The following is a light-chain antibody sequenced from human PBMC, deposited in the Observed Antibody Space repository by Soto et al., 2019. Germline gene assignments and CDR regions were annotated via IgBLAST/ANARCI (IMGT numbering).Light chain of an antibody. CDR1: QSILKSSIKKNS. J-gene: IGKJ4*01. CDR2: WAS. CDR3: QQYYSSSLT. V-gene: IGKV4-1*01. Sequence: DIVMTQSPDSLAVSLGERATIKCRSSQSILKSSIKKNSLAWYQQKPGQSPRLLIYWASTRDSGVPDRFSGSGSGTDFTLTTSRPQAEDVAVYYCQQYYSSSLTFGGGTKVEIK.